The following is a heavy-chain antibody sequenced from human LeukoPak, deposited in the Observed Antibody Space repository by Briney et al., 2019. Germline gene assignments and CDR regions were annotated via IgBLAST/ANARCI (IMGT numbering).Heavy chain of an antibody. CDR1: GFTFNTYT. V-gene: IGHV3-21*01. D-gene: IGHD3-10*01. CDR2: ISSMTNYI. CDR3: ARDEKFYSGSGAYYFDS. Sequence: PGGSLRLSCAASGFTFNTYTMNWIRQAPGKGLEWVSSISSMTNYIYYADSVKGRFTISRDDSKNSLYLQMNSLRAEDTAVYYCARDEKFYSGSGAYYFDSWGQGILVTVSS. J-gene: IGHJ4*02.